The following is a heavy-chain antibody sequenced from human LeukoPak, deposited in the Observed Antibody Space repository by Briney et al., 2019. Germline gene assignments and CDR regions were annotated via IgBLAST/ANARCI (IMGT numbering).Heavy chain of an antibody. CDR2: ISWKSGSI. Sequence: GRSLRLSCAASGFTFDDYAMHWVRQAPGKGLEWVSGISWKSGSIGYADSVKRRFTISRDNVKNSLYLQMNSLRAEDTALYYCAKAGYHYGVGAFDIWGQGTMVTVSS. CDR1: GFTFDDYA. J-gene: IGHJ3*02. D-gene: IGHD3-22*01. CDR3: AKAGYHYGVGAFDI. V-gene: IGHV3-9*01.